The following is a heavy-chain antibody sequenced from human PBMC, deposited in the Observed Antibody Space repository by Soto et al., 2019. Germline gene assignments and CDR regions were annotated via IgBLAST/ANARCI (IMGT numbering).Heavy chain of an antibody. Sequence: PVGSLRLSCAASGFTFSSYWMSWVRQAPGKGLEWVANIKQDGSEKYYVDSVKGRFTISRDNAKNSLYLQMNSLRAEDTAVYYCARQAVAGNFDYWGQGTLVTVSS. CDR1: GFTFSSYW. CDR3: ARQAVAGNFDY. CDR2: IKQDGSEK. J-gene: IGHJ4*02. V-gene: IGHV3-7*05. D-gene: IGHD6-19*01.